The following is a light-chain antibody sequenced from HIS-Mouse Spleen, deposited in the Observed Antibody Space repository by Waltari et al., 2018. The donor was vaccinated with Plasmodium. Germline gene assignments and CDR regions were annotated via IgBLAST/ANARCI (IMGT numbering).Light chain of an antibody. J-gene: IGKJ1*01. CDR3: QQSYSTWT. CDR2: AAS. CDR1: QSISSY. Sequence: DIQMTQSTSSLSASVGYRVTITCRARQSISSYLNWYQQKPGKAPKLLIYAASSLQSGVPSRFSGSGSGTDFTLTISSLQPEDFATYYCQQSYSTWTFGQGTKVEIK. V-gene: IGKV1-39*01.